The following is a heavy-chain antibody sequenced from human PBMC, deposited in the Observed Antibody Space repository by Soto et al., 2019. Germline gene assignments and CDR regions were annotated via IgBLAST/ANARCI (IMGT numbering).Heavy chain of an antibody. CDR2: IYYSGST. D-gene: IGHD3-22*01. CDR1: GGSISSYY. J-gene: IGHJ3*02. CDR3: ASWYYYDSSGYSHDAFDI. Sequence: QVQLQESGPGLVKPSETLSLTCTVSGGSISSYYWSWIRQPPGKGLEWIGYIYYSGSTNYNPSLMSRVTISVDTSKNQFSLKLSSVTAADTAVYYCASWYYYDSSGYSHDAFDIWGQGTMVTVSS. V-gene: IGHV4-59*01.